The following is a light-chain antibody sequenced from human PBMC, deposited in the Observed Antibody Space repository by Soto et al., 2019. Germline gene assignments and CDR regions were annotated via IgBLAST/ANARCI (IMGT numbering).Light chain of an antibody. CDR3: QHNGRS. CDR1: QSVSTY. CDR2: DAS. V-gene: IGKV3-11*01. J-gene: IGKJ5*01. Sequence: EIVLTQSPATLSLSPGERATLSCRASQSVSTYLAWYQQKPGQAPRLFIYDASNRATGIPARFSGSGSGTDFTLIINRLDPEDSAVYYCQHNGRSFGQGTRLEIK.